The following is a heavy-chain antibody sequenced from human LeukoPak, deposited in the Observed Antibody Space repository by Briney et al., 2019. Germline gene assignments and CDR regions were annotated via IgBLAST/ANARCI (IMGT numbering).Heavy chain of an antibody. CDR1: GFTFSTYD. CDR3: AKARGSYYDNSKPYYFDY. CDR2: ISGSGGST. V-gene: IGHV3-23*01. Sequence: GGSLRLSCAASGFTFSTYDMSWVREAPGEGLEWVSTISGSGGSTYYVDSVKGRFTISRDNSKNTVYLQMNSLRAEDTAVYYCAKARGSYYDNSKPYYFDYWGQGTLVTVSS. J-gene: IGHJ4*02. D-gene: IGHD3-22*01.